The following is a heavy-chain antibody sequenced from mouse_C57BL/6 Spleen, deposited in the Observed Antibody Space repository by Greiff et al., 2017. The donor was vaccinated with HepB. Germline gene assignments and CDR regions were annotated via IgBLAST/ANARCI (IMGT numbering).Heavy chain of an antibody. J-gene: IGHJ2*01. CDR3: ATFQERVYGNYGY. D-gene: IGHD2-1*01. Sequence: QVQLQQPGTELVKPGASVKLSCKASGYTFTSYWVHWVKQRPGQGLEWIGNINPSNGGTNYNEKFKSKATLTVDKSSSTAYMQLSSLTSEDSAVYYCATFQERVYGNYGYWGQGTTLTVSS. CDR2: INPSNGGT. CDR1: GYTFTSYW. V-gene: IGHV1-53*01.